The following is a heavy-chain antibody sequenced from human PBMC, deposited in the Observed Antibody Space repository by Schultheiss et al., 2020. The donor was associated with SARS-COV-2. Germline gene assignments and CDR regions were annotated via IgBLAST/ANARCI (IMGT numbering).Heavy chain of an antibody. V-gene: IGHV4-59*01. CDR2: IYYSGST. CDR1: GGSISSYY. CDR3: ARDKFHYFDY. Sequence: SETLSLTCTVSGGSISSYYWSWIRQPPGKGLEWIGYIYYSGSTNYNPSLKSRVTISVDTSKNQFSLKLSSVTAADTAVYYCARDKFHYFDYWGQGTLVTVSS. J-gene: IGHJ4*02.